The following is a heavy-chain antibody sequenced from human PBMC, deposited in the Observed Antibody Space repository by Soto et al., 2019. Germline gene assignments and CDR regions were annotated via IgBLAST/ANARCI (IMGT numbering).Heavy chain of an antibody. CDR2: IYYSGST. V-gene: IGHV4-30-4*01. CDR3: ARGIGSSWFEYYFDY. CDR1: GGSISSGDYY. Sequence: SETLSLTCTVSGGSISSGDYYWSWIRQPPGKGLEWIGYIYYSGSTYYNPSLKSRVTISVDTSKNQFSLKLSSVTAADTAVYYCARGIGSSWFEYYFDYWGQGTLVTVSS. J-gene: IGHJ4*02. D-gene: IGHD6-13*01.